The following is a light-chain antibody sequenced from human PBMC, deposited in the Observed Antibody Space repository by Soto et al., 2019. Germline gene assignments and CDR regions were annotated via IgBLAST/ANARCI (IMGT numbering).Light chain of an antibody. Sequence: EIVMTQSPATLSVSPGERATLSCRASQSVSSNLAGYQQQPGQAPRILIYGAATRATGIPARFSGSGSGTEFTLPISSLQYEDFAVYYCQQYNSWPPLTFGGGTKVEIK. CDR2: GAA. CDR3: QQYNSWPPLT. CDR1: QSVSSN. J-gene: IGKJ4*01. V-gene: IGKV3-15*01.